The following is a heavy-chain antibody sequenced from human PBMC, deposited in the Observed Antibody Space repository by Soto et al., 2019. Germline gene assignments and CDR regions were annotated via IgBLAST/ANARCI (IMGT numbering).Heavy chain of an antibody. CDR1: GGSISSSNW. CDR3: TFAYYYGSGSYPYYYYGMDV. Sequence: SETLSLTCAVSGGSISSSNWWSWVRQPPGKGLEWIGEIYHSGSTNYNPSLKSRVTISVDKSKNQFSLKLSSVTAADTAVYYCTFAYYYGSGSYPYYYYGMDVWGQGTTVTVSS. J-gene: IGHJ6*02. V-gene: IGHV4-4*02. D-gene: IGHD3-10*01. CDR2: IYHSGST.